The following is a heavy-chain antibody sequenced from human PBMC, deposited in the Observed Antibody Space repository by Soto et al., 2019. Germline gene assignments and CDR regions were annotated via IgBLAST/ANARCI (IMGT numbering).Heavy chain of an antibody. Sequence: ASVKVSCKASGYMFTGFYLHWVRQAPGQGLEWMGWINPNNGVTTYAKNFQGRVTMTRDSSISTAYMELSSLRSDDTAVYFCYFDYWGQGTLVTVSS. V-gene: IGHV1-2*02. J-gene: IGHJ4*02. CDR3: YFDY. CDR1: GYMFTGFY. CDR2: INPNNGVT.